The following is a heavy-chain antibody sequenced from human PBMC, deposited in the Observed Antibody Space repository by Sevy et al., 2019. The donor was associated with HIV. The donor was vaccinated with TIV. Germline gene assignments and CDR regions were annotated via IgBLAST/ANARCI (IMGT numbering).Heavy chain of an antibody. CDR1: GFTFSSYP. J-gene: IGHJ3*01. CDR3: VRETTMLPRGAFDF. D-gene: IGHD3-10*01. V-gene: IGHV3-30-3*01. Sequence: QAGGSLRLSCAASGFTFSSYPMHWVRQAPGKGLEWVSFISFDGTDKYYADSVKGRFTITRDNSKNTLFLQMNSLRAEDTAFYYCVRETTMLPRGAFDFWGQRTMVTVSS. CDR2: ISFDGTDK.